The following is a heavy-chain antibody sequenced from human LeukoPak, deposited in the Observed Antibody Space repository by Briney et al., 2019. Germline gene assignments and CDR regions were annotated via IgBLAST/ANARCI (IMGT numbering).Heavy chain of an antibody. J-gene: IGHJ4*02. CDR1: GGSITSYY. Sequence: SETLSLTCSVSGGSITSYYWSWIRQPPGKGLEWIGYISSSGSTNYNPSLKSRVTMSVDTSKNQFSLKLSSVTAADTAVYYCARANYFDYWGQGTLVTVSS. V-gene: IGHV4-59*01. CDR3: ARANYFDY. CDR2: ISSSGST.